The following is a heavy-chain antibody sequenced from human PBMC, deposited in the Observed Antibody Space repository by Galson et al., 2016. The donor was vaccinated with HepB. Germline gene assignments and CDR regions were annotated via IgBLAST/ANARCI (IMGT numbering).Heavy chain of an antibody. CDR1: GGSTSSGDYY. CDR3: ARGYCSSTRCYGETYGMDV. J-gene: IGHJ6*04. D-gene: IGHD2-2*01. V-gene: IGHV4-30-4*01. Sequence: TLSLTCTVSGGSTSSGDYYWSWIRQPPGKGLEWIGYSYYSGSTYYNPSLKSRVSISIDRSKNQFSLKLMSVTAADTAVYYCARGYCSSTRCYGETYGMDVWGKGTTVTVSS. CDR2: SYYSGST.